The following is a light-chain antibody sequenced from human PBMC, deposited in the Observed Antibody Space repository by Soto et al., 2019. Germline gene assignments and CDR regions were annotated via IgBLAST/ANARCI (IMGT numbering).Light chain of an antibody. CDR1: QGIGDT. J-gene: IGKJ4*01. V-gene: IGKV3-15*01. CDR2: DTS. CDR3: ELCKLYPLP. Sequence: EVVMRQSPATLSVSPGEGATLSCRASQGIGDTLAWYQHKPGQTPRLLIYDTSTRATGVPTRFSGSRSGAEFSLSINIIQPECFAVYSRELCKLYPLPVGGGTKGDLK.